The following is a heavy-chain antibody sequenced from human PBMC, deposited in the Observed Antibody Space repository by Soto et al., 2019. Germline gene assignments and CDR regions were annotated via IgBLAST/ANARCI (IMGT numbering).Heavy chain of an antibody. Sequence: GASVKVSCKASGGTFSSYAISWVRQAPGQGLEWMGGIIPIFGTANYAQKFQGRVTITADESTSTAYMELSSLRSEDTAVYYCARAPYYDFFVLIFFDYWGQGTLVTVSS. CDR2: IIPIFGTA. V-gene: IGHV1-69*13. J-gene: IGHJ4*02. CDR1: GGTFSSYA. CDR3: ARAPYYDFFVLIFFDY. D-gene: IGHD3-3*01.